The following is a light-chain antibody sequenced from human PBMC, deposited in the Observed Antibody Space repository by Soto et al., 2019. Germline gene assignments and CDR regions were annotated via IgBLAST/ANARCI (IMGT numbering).Light chain of an antibody. CDR2: DVS. CDR3: SSYTSTNSYV. V-gene: IGLV2-14*01. J-gene: IGLJ1*01. CDR1: SSDVGGYNY. Sequence: QPVLTQPASVSGSPGQSITISCTGTSSDVGGYNYVSWYQQHPGKAPKLMIYDVSNRPSGVSNRFSGSKSGNTASLTISGLQAEDEADYYCSSYTSTNSYVFGTGTKLTVL.